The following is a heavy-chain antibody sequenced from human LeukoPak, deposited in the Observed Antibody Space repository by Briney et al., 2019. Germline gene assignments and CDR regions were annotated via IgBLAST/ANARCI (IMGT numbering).Heavy chain of an antibody. J-gene: IGHJ4*02. V-gene: IGHV4-4*07. CDR3: ARHGSGSVAAPKY. CDR1: GGSIRSYI. Sequence: PSETLSLTCTVSGGSIRSYIWSWIRQPAGKGLEWIGLISTSGSTNYNPSLKSRVTISVDTSKNQFSLNLTSVTAADTAVYYCARHGSGSVAAPKYWGQGALVTVSS. D-gene: IGHD3-10*01. CDR2: ISTSGST.